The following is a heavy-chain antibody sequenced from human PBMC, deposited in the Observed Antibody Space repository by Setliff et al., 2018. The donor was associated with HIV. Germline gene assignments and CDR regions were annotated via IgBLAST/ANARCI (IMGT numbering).Heavy chain of an antibody. Sequence: SETLSLTCTVSDDPINSFYWSWIRQPPGKGLEWIGYIYTSGSTNYNPSLEGRVTISVDTSKNQFSLKLSSVTAADTAVYYCARGGGYSDRRPFAYWGQGTLVTVSS. CDR2: IYTSGST. CDR1: DDPINSFY. D-gene: IGHD3-22*01. CDR3: ARGGGYSDRRPFAY. J-gene: IGHJ4*02. V-gene: IGHV4-4*09.